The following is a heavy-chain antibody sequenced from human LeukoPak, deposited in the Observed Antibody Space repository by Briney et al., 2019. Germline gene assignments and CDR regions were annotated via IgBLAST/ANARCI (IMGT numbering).Heavy chain of an antibody. Sequence: GGSLRLSCAASGFTFSSYEMNWVRQAPGQGVEWVSYITTSGNTLSYTDSVRGRFTISRDNANNSLYLQVNSLRAGDTAVYYCARTPKGYCSGGSCYVHHYMDVWGKGTTVTVSS. V-gene: IGHV3-48*03. J-gene: IGHJ6*03. CDR3: ARTPKGYCSGGSCYVHHYMDV. CDR2: ITTSGNTL. D-gene: IGHD2-15*01. CDR1: GFTFSSYE.